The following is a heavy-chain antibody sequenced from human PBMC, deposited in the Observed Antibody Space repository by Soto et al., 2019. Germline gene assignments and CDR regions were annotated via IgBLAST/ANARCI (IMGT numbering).Heavy chain of an antibody. D-gene: IGHD3-22*01. J-gene: IGHJ4*02. CDR2: IYYSGST. CDR1: GGYISSGGYY. V-gene: IGHV4-31*03. Sequence: QVQLQESGPGLVKPSQTLSLTCTVSGGYISSGGYYWSWIRQHPGNGLECIGYIYYSGSTYYNPSLKSRVTISVDTSKNQCALKLSSVTAADTAVYYCAIDQPAHYYDSSGYYPPTYYFDYWGQGTLVTVSS. CDR3: AIDQPAHYYDSSGYYPPTYYFDY.